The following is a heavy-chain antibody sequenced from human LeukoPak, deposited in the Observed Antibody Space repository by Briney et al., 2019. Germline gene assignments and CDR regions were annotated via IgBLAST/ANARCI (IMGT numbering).Heavy chain of an antibody. CDR1: GYTFTSYY. J-gene: IGHJ5*02. CDR3: ARDRAIFGVVMTDNWFDP. Sequence: GASVKVSCKASGYTFTSYYMHRVRQAPGQGLEWMGIINPSGGSTSYAQKFQGRVTMTRDTSTSTVYMELSSLRPEGTAVYYCARDRAIFGVVMTDNWFDPWGQGTLVTVSS. D-gene: IGHD3-3*01. V-gene: IGHV1-46*01. CDR2: INPSGGST.